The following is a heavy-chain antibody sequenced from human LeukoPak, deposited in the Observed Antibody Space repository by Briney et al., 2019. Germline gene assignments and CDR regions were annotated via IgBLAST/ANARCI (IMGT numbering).Heavy chain of an antibody. CDR2: ISSSSSYI. CDR3: ARDLGGWPVDY. Sequence: GGSLRLSCAASGFTFSSYSMNWVRQAPGKGLEWVSSISSSSSYIYYADSVKGRFTISRDNAKNSLYLQVNSLRAEDTAVYYCARDLGGWPVDYWGQGTLVTVSS. V-gene: IGHV3-21*01. D-gene: IGHD6-19*01. CDR1: GFTFSSYS. J-gene: IGHJ4*02.